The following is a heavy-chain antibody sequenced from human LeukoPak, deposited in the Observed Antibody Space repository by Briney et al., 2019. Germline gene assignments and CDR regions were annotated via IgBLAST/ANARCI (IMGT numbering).Heavy chain of an antibody. CDR3: ARELRGGPTEGAPRDDFDY. D-gene: IGHD1-26*01. J-gene: IGHJ4*02. V-gene: IGHV1-18*01. CDR2: TSAYNGNT. Sequence: ASVKVSCKASGYTFTSYGISWVRQAPGQGLEWMGWTSAYNGNTNYAQKFQGRVTMTSDMSTSTVYMELSSLRSEDTAVYYCARELRGGPTEGAPRDDFDYWGQGTLVTVSS. CDR1: GYTFTSYG.